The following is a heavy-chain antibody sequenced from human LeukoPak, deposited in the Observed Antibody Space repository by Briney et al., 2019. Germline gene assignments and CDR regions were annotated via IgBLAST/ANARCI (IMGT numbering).Heavy chain of an antibody. D-gene: IGHD3-10*01. CDR1: GLTFSGYD. Sequence: GGSPRLSCVTSGLTFSGYDMDWVRQAPGKGLEWVSFIRYDGSREFYADSVKGRFTISRDNTKDTLYLQMDSLRPEDTAVYYCVGDFDYWGQGTLVTVSS. CDR3: VGDFDY. J-gene: IGHJ4*02. V-gene: IGHV3-30*02. CDR2: IRYDGSRE.